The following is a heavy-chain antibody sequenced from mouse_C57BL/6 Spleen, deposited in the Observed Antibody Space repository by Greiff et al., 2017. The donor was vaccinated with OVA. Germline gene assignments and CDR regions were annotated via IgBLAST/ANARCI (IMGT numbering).Heavy chain of an antibody. CDR2: IDPSASYT. Sequence: VQLQQPGAELVKPGASVKLSCTASGYTFTSYWMQWVNQRPGQGLEWIGEIDPSASYTNYHQKLKGKATLTVDTSSSTAYMQLSSLTSEDSAVYYCASGQLRLPLGYWGQGTTLTVSS. D-gene: IGHD3-2*02. V-gene: IGHV1-50*01. CDR3: ASGQLRLPLGY. J-gene: IGHJ2*01. CDR1: GYTFTSYW.